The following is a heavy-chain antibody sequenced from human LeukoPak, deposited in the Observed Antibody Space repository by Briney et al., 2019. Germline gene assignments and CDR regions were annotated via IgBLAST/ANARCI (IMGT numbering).Heavy chain of an antibody. D-gene: IGHD3-22*01. Sequence: PGGSLRLSCAASGYTFSSYSINWVRQAPGKGLEWVSSISVGSNYIYYADSVRGRFSISRDDVRNSLYLQMDSLRGDDTAVYYCARLRRNSDRSGYYYYYDYWGQGTLVTVSS. CDR1: GYTFSSYS. CDR3: ARLRRNSDRSGYYYYYDY. V-gene: IGHV3-21*01. CDR2: ISVGSNYI. J-gene: IGHJ4*02.